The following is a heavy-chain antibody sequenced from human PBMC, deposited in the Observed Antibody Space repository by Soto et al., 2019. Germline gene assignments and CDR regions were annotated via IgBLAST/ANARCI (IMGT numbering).Heavy chain of an antibody. V-gene: IGHV3-11*01. CDR3: AGEYSSSRVYGMDV. J-gene: IGHJ6*02. D-gene: IGHD6-6*01. CDR2: ISSSGSTI. CDR1: GFTFSDYY. Sequence: GGSLRLSCAASGFTFSDYYMSWIRQAPGKGLEWVSYISSSGSTIYYADSVKGRFTISRDNAKNSLYLQMNSLRAEDTAVYYCAGEYSSSRVYGMDVWGQGTTVTVSS.